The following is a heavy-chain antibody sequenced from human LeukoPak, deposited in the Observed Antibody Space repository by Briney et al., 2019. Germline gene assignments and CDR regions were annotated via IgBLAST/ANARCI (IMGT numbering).Heavy chain of an antibody. V-gene: IGHV4-39*07. CDR2: IYYSGST. CDR3: ARVWGSSWFSDY. D-gene: IGHD6-13*01. Sequence: SETLSLTCTVSGGSISSSSYYWGWIRQPPGKGLEWIGSIYYSGSTYYNPSLKSRVTISVDTSKNQFSLKLSSVTAADTAVYYCARVWGSSWFSDYWGQGTLVTVSS. J-gene: IGHJ4*02. CDR1: GGSISSSSYY.